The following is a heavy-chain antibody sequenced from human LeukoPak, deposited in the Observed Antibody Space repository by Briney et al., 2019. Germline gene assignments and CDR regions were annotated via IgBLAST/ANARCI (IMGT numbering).Heavy chain of an antibody. V-gene: IGHV3-30*02. J-gene: IGHJ4*02. Sequence: PGGSLRLSCAASGFTFSSYGMHWVRQAPGKGLEWVSFIRYDGSNKYYADSVKGRFTISRDNSKNTLYLQMNSLRAEDTAVYYCARDACSGGSCYSDYWGQGTLVTVSS. CDR1: GFTFSSYG. CDR2: IRYDGSNK. D-gene: IGHD2-15*01. CDR3: ARDACSGGSCYSDY.